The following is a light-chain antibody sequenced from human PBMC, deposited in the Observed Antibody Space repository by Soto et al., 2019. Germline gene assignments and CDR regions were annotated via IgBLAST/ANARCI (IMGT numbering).Light chain of an antibody. CDR2: AAS. Sequence: AIQMTQSPSSLSASVGDRVTITCRASQGIRNDLGWYQQKPGKAPKLLIYAASSLQSGVPSRFSGSGSSKDFTLNISSLQHEDFATYCCLQDYNYPLTFGGGTKVEIK. CDR3: LQDYNYPLT. J-gene: IGKJ4*01. V-gene: IGKV1-6*01. CDR1: QGIRND.